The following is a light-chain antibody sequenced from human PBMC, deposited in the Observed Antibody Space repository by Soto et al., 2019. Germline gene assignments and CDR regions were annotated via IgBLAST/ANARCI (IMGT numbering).Light chain of an antibody. J-gene: IGKJ1*01. Sequence: EKVMTQSPATLSMSPGERATLSCRASQSVSSYLAWYQQKPGQAPRLLIYGASTRATGIPARFSGSGSGTEFTLTISSRQSEDFAVYYCQQYNNWPSWTFGQGTKVEIK. CDR2: GAS. CDR1: QSVSSY. V-gene: IGKV3-15*01. CDR3: QQYNNWPSWT.